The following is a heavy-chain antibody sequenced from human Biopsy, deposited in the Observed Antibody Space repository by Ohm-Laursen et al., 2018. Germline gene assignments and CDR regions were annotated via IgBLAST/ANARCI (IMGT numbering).Heavy chain of an antibody. J-gene: IGHJ4*02. Sequence: SSVKVSCKVSGGTFITYGFNWVRQAPGQGLEWMGGIIPMFGPATYAQKFQGRVTITADESTSTSYMELNSLRSEDTAVYYCARDFYDSSDARHQWGQGTLVTVSS. V-gene: IGHV1-69*01. CDR2: IIPMFGPA. CDR3: ARDFYDSSDARHQ. CDR1: GGTFITYG. D-gene: IGHD3-22*01.